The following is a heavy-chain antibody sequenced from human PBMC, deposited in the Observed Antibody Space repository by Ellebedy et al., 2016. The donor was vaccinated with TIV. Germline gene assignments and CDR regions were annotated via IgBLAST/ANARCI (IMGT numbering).Heavy chain of an antibody. J-gene: IGHJ6*02. CDR1: GFTLGTYW. CDR3: ARGRYYYGIDV. V-gene: IGHV3-7*03. Sequence: GESLKIFCAASGFTLGTYWMNWVRQAPGKGLEWVAHIKKDGSERFYVDSVKGRFPISRHNAKNSLSLQMNSLRVDDTAIYYCARGRYYYGIDVWGQGTTVTVSS. CDR2: IKKDGSER.